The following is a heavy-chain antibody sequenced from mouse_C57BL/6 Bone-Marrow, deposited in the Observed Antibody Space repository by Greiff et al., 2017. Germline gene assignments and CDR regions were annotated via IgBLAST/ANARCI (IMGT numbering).Heavy chain of an antibody. CDR3: ARSSYDYEGMDY. CDR2: INPNNGGT. CDR1: GYTFTDYN. V-gene: IGHV1-18*01. D-gene: IGHD2-4*01. Sequence: VHVKQSGPELVKPGASVKIPCKASGYTFTDYNMDWVKQSHGKSLEWIGDINPNNGGTIYNQKFKGKATLTVDKSSSTAYMELRSLTSEDTAVYYCARSSYDYEGMDYWGQGTSVTVSS. J-gene: IGHJ4*01.